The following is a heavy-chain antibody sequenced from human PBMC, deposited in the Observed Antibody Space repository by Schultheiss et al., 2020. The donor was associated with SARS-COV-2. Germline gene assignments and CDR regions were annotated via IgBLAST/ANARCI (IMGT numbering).Heavy chain of an antibody. CDR1: GFTFSSYW. J-gene: IGHJ4*02. D-gene: IGHD6-13*01. Sequence: GGSLRLSCAASGFTFSSYWMSWVRQAPGKGLEWVAKIKEDGSEKYYVDSVKGRFTISRDNSKNTLYLQMNSLRAEDTAVYYCAKDRDYSSSWFDYWGQGTLVTVSS. CDR3: AKDRDYSSSWFDY. CDR2: IKEDGSEK. V-gene: IGHV3-7*03.